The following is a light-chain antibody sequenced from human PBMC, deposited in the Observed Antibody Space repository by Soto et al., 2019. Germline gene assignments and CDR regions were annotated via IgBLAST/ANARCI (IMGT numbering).Light chain of an antibody. V-gene: IGKV3-20*01. CDR2: GAS. CDR3: QQYGSSPHT. J-gene: IGKJ2*01. CDR1: QYVSNTY. Sequence: EILLTQSPGTLSLSPGERATLSCRASQYVSNTYLAWSQQKPGQAPRLLIYGASSRATGIPDRFSGSGSGTDFTLTIGRLDPEDSAVYYCQQYGSSPHTFGQGTKLEIK.